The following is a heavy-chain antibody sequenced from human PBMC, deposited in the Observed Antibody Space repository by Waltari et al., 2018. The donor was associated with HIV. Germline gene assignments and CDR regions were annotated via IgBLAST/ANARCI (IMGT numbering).Heavy chain of an antibody. CDR2: IDPEDGET. CDR3: ASLAAAGYFDA. D-gene: IGHD6-13*01. CDR1: GYPFTDPY. V-gene: IGHV1-69-2*01. J-gene: IGHJ4*02. Sequence: EVHLVQSGPEVMKPGATLKISCRVSGYPFTDPYIHWVKEAPGKGREWMGLIDPEDGETEYAEKFQGRLTITADTSLDTVYMELTSLRSDDAAVYYCASLAAAGYFDAWGQGTLLTVSS.